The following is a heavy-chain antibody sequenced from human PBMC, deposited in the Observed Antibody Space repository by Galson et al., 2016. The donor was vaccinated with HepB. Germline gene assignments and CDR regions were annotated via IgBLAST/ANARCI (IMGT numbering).Heavy chain of an antibody. J-gene: IGHJ6*02. V-gene: IGHV4-31*11. CDR3: ARERSPVLRYFDRPRGGMDV. Sequence: TLSLTCAVSGGSISTFGYYWSWIRQHPGKGLEWIGDIYYSGKTYYNPSLKRRVLISTDTSKNQYTLKVSSVTAAGTAVYYCARERSPVLRYFDRPRGGMDVWGQGTTVTVSS. CDR1: GGSISTFGYY. D-gene: IGHD3-9*01. CDR2: IYYSGKT.